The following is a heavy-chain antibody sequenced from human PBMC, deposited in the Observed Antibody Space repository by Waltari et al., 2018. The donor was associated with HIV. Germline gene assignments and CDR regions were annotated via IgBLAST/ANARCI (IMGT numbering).Heavy chain of an antibody. CDR3: VKMRESGGWLEYGQD. CDR2: TRASGINP. D-gene: IGHD6-19*01. V-gene: IGHV3-64D*06. CDR1: GYPLSPFV. Sequence: EVPLVETWGSFVETGGSLRSFYSASGYPLSPFVWSWFRQAPGRVLRFVSDTRASGINPYYADSVKGRFTISRDNSKNSLFLQMRSRRPDVSAIYYCVKMRESGGWLEYGQDWGQGKLITVSS. J-gene: IGHJ1*01.